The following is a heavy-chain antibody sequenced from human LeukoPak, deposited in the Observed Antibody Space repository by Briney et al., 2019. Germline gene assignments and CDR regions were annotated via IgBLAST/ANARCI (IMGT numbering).Heavy chain of an antibody. Sequence: SETLSLTCAVYGGSFSGYYWSWIRQPPGKGLEWIGEINHSGSTNYNPSLKSRVTISVDTSKNQFSLRLSSVTAADTAVYYCARRANWFDPWGQGTLVTVSS. CDR1: GGSFSGYY. V-gene: IGHV4-34*01. CDR3: ARRANWFDP. CDR2: INHSGST. J-gene: IGHJ5*02.